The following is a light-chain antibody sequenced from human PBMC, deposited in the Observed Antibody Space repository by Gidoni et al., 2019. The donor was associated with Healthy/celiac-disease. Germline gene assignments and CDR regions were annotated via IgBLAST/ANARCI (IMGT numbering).Light chain of an antibody. CDR2: QDS. V-gene: IGLV3-1*01. J-gene: IGLJ2*01. CDR1: KLGDKY. Sequence: SYELTQPPSVSFSPGQTASITCSGDKLGDKYACWYQQKPGQSPVLVIYQDSKRPAGIPERFSGSNSGNTATLTISGTQAMDEADYYCQAWDSSTVVLGGGTKLTVL. CDR3: QAWDSSTVV.